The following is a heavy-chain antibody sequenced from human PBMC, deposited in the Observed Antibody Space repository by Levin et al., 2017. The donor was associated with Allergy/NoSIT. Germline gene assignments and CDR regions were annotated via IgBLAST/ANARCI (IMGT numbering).Heavy chain of an antibody. D-gene: IGHD3-9*01. CDR2: IRSKGYGGTT. V-gene: IGHV3-49*02. J-gene: IGHJ4*02. CDR3: TRGDLVTGYPGDYFDN. CDR1: FFPFFSSS. Sequence: SLLLSFPPSFFPFFSSSLSWVRQAPGKGLEWISFIRSKGYGGTTESAASVEGRFPISRDDSKGIAYLQMDSLKAEDTAIYYCTRGDLVTGYPGDYFDNWGQGILVTVSS.